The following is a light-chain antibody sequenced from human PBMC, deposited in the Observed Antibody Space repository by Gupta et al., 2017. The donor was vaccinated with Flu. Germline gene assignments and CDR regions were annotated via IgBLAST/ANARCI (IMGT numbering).Light chain of an antibody. J-gene: IGKJ4*01. CDR1: QSLVYSDGNTY. CDR2: EVS. CDR3: MQGKHWPPT. Sequence: DVVMTQSPLSLPANLGQPASISCTSSQSLVYSDGNTYLSWFHQRPGQSPRRLIYEVSNRDSGVPDRFSGSGSDTDFTLKISGVEAEDVGVFYCMQGKHWPPTFGGGTTVEIK. V-gene: IGKV2-30*01.